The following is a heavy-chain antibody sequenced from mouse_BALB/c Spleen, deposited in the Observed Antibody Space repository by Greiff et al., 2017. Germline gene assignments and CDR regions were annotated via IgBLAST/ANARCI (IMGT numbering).Heavy chain of an antibody. CDR2: ISSGGSYT. CDR3: TRDRGDYDVFDY. D-gene: IGHD2-4*01. J-gene: IGHJ2*01. CDR1: GFTFSSYT. V-gene: IGHV5-6-4*01. Sequence: EVKLMESGGGLVKPGGSLKLSCAASGFTFSSYTMSLVRQTPEKRLEWVATISSGGSYTYYPDSVKGRFTISRDNAKNTLYLQMSSLKSEDTAMYYCTRDRGDYDVFDYWGQGTTLTVSS.